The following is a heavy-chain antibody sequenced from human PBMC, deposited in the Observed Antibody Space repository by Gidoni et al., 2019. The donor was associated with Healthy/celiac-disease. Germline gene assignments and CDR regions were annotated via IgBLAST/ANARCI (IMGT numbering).Heavy chain of an antibody. D-gene: IGHD2-15*01. CDR3: ARLGSGRVWDY. Sequence: QLQLQESGPGLVKPSETLSLTCTVSGGSISSSSYYWGWIRQPPGKGLEWIGSIYYSGSTYYNPSLKRRVTISVDTSKNQFSLKLSSVTAADTAVYYCARLGSGRVWDYWGQGTLVTVSS. V-gene: IGHV4-39*01. J-gene: IGHJ4*02. CDR1: GGSISSSSYY. CDR2: IYYSGST.